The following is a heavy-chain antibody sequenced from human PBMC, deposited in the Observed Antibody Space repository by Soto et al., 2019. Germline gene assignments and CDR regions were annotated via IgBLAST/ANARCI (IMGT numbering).Heavy chain of an antibody. CDR1: GFTFSSYA. D-gene: IGHD2-15*01. V-gene: IGHV3-23*01. J-gene: IGHJ5*02. Sequence: GGSLRLSCAASGFTFSSYAMSWVRQAPGKGLEWVSAISGSGGSTYYADSVKGRFTISRDNSKNTLYLQMNSLRAEDTAVYYCARLGYCSGGSCYTEQDWFDPWGQGTLVTVSS. CDR2: ISGSGGST. CDR3: ARLGYCSGGSCYTEQDWFDP.